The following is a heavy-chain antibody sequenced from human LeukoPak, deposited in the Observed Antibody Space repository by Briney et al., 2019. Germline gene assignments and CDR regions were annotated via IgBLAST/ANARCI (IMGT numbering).Heavy chain of an antibody. CDR2: ISDGGTT. V-gene: IGHV3-66*01. D-gene: IGHD5-24*01. J-gene: IGHJ4*02. Sequence: GGSLRLSCAASGFTVSNNYMTWVRQAPGKGLECVSVISDGGTTFYRDFVKGRFTISRDKTKNTLYLQMNSLRAEDTAVYYCAGAPEMGHWGQGTLVTVSS. CDR1: GFTVSNNY. CDR3: AGAPEMGH.